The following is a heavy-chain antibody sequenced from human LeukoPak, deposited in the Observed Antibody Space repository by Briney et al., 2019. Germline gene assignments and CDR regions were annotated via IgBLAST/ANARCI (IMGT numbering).Heavy chain of an antibody. CDR3: TREVERGGSYWGGAY. V-gene: IGHV3-49*04. Sequence: PGRSLRLSCTGSGFNFGEFAVNWVRQAPGKGLEWVGLVTSKAYGGTAEYAASVRGRFTISRDDSKSIAYLQLTSLRSEDTAVYFCTREVERGGSYWGGAYWGQGTLVTVSS. D-gene: IGHD1-26*01. CDR1: GFNFGEFA. CDR2: VTSKAYGGTA. J-gene: IGHJ4*02.